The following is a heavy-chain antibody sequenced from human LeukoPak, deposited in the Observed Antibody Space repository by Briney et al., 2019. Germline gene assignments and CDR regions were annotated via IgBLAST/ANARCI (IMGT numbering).Heavy chain of an antibody. CDR1: GFTFSSYS. J-gene: IGHJ3*02. CDR3: AKDSHLTSRYQPMHAFDI. D-gene: IGHD1-14*01. V-gene: IGHV3-23*01. CDR2: ISGSGGST. Sequence: GGSLRLSCAASGFTFSSYSMNWVRQAPGKGLEWVSAISGSGGSTYYADSVKGRFTISRDNSKNTLYLQMNSLRAEDTAVYYCAKDSHLTSRYQPMHAFDIWGQGTMVTVSS.